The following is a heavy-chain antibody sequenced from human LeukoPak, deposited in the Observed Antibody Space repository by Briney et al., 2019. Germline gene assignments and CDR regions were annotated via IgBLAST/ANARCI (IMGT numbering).Heavy chain of an antibody. CDR1: GFTFSSYS. Sequence: PGGSLRLSCAASGFTFSSYSMNWVRQAPGKGLEWVSYISSSSSTIYYADSVKGRFTISRDNAKNSLYLQMNSLRAEHTAVYYCARRVRGTMIVVVTPPYGMDVWGQGTTVTVSS. D-gene: IGHD3-22*01. CDR2: ISSSSSTI. V-gene: IGHV3-48*04. J-gene: IGHJ6*02. CDR3: ARRVRGTMIVVVTPPYGMDV.